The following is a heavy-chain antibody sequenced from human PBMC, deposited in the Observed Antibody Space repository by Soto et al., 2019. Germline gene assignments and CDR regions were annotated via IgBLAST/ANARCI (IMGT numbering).Heavy chain of an antibody. V-gene: IGHV3-15*01. J-gene: IGHJ6*02. Sequence: PXGSLRLSCAASGFTPSNAWMSWVRQAPGMGLEWVGRIKSKTDGGTTDYAAPVKGRFTISRDDSKNTLYLQMNSLKTEDTAVYYCTTGSYYDFWSGYGMDVWGQGTTVTVSS. D-gene: IGHD3-3*01. CDR2: IKSKTDGGTT. CDR1: GFTPSNAW. CDR3: TTGSYYDFWSGYGMDV.